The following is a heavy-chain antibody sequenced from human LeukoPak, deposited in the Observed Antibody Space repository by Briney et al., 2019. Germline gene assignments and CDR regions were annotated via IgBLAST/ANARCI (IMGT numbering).Heavy chain of an antibody. CDR3: ARVGLGNYYYYYMDV. CDR2: INHSGST. Sequence: PSETLSLTCAVYGGSFSAYYWSWIRQPPGKGLEWIGEINHSGSTNYNPSLKRRVTISVDTSKNQFSLKLSSVTAADTAVYYCARVGLGNYYYYYMDVWGKGTTVTVSS. V-gene: IGHV4-34*01. J-gene: IGHJ6*03. CDR1: GGSFSAYY.